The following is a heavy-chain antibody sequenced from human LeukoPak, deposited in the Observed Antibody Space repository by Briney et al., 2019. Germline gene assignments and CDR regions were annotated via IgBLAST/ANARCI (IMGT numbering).Heavy chain of an antibody. Sequence: PGGSLRLSCAASGFTFNSYGMSWVRQSPGKGLEWVSSIGSTGVSTYYADSVKGRFTISRDNAKNSLYLQMNSLRAEDTAVYYCARDHDSSGWYRFWWFDPWGQGTLVTVSS. CDR3: ARDHDSSGWYRFWWFDP. J-gene: IGHJ5*02. D-gene: IGHD6-19*01. CDR1: GFTFNSYG. V-gene: IGHV3-23*01. CDR2: IGSTGVST.